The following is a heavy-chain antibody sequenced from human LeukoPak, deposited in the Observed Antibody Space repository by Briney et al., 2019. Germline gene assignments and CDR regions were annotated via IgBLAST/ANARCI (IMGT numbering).Heavy chain of an antibody. Sequence: ASVNVSCTVSGYTLTELSMHWVRQAPGKGLEWMGGFDPEDGETIYAQKFQGRVTMTEDTSTDTAYMELSSLRSEDTAVYYCARSDHNSWNAFDIWGQGTMVTVSS. D-gene: IGHD1-26*01. CDR1: GYTLTELS. V-gene: IGHV1-24*01. CDR3: ARSDHNSWNAFDI. CDR2: FDPEDGET. J-gene: IGHJ3*02.